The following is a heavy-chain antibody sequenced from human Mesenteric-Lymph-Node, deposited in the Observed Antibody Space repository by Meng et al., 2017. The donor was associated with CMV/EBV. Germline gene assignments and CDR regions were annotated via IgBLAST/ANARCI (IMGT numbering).Heavy chain of an antibody. CDR2: ISSSGSTI. J-gene: IGHJ4*02. CDR3: ARDLRVAATPDY. CDR1: GFTFDTYA. D-gene: IGHD2-15*01. V-gene: IGHV3-48*03. Sequence: GESLKISCAASGFTFDTYAMNWVRQAPGKGLEWVSYISSSGSTIYYADSVKGRFTISRDNAKNSLYLQMNSLRAEDTAVYYCARDLRVAATPDYWGQGTLVTVSS.